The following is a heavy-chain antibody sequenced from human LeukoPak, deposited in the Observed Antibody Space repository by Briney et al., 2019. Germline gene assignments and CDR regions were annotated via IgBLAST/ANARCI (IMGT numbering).Heavy chain of an antibody. D-gene: IGHD1-26*01. V-gene: IGHV4-39*07. CDR2: MYHSGST. CDR1: SGSINSSNHY. CDR3: AREGRSGSYSRGPAFDF. Sequence: SETLSLTCTVSSGSINSSNHYWGWIRQPPGKGLEWIGSMYHSGSTYYNPSLNSRLTMSVDTPKNQFSLKLNSVTAADTAVYYCAREGRSGSYSRGPAFDFWGKGTMVTVSS. J-gene: IGHJ3*01.